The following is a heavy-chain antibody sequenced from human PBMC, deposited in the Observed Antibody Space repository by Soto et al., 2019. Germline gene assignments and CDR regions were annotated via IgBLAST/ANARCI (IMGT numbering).Heavy chain of an antibody. Sequence: QVQLVQSGAEVKKPGSPVKVSCKASGGTFSSYSISWVRQAPGQGLEWMGRIIPSLGLATYAQNFQGRVTITADKSTSTAYMDLSSLRPEDTAIYYCARERCSSTSCARGYWDFDLWGRGTLVTVSS. CDR2: IIPSLGLA. D-gene: IGHD2-2*01. CDR3: ARERCSSTSCARGYWDFDL. V-gene: IGHV1-69*08. CDR1: GGTFSSYS. J-gene: IGHJ2*01.